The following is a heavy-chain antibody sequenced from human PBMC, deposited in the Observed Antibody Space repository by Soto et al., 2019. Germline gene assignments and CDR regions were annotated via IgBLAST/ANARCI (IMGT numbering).Heavy chain of an antibody. J-gene: IGHJ4*02. Sequence: QVQLQESGPGLVKPSETLSLTCTVSGGSISSYYWSWIRQPPGKGLEWIGYIYYSGSTNYNPSLKSRVTISVDTSKNQFCLKLSSVTSADTAVYYCAREGGYYYDSSGYYPDWGQGTLVTVSS. CDR1: GGSISSYY. CDR3: AREGGYYYDSSGYYPD. V-gene: IGHV4-59*01. CDR2: IYYSGST. D-gene: IGHD3-22*01.